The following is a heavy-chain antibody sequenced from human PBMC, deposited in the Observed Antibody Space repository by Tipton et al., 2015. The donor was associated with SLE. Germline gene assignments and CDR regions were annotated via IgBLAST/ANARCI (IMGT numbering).Heavy chain of an antibody. J-gene: IGHJ6*03. Sequence: QLVQSGAEVKKPGASVKVSCKASGYIFTSYGISWVRQAPGQGLEWMGWISVYNGDTRYPQKLQGRVTMTTDPSTNTAYMELRSLRSDDTAVYYCARRLSSGWYGDYYYMDAWGKGTTVTVPS. D-gene: IGHD6-19*01. V-gene: IGHV1-18*01. CDR3: ARRLSSGWYGDYYYMDA. CDR1: GYIFTSYG. CDR2: ISVYNGDT.